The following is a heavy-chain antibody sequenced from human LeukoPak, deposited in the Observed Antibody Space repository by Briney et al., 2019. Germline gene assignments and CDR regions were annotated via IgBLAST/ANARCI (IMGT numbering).Heavy chain of an antibody. J-gene: IGHJ4*02. D-gene: IGHD1-26*01. CDR2: ISAYNSNT. CDR3: ARDLGWEPPSGSDY. Sequence: ASVKVSCKASGYTFTNYGISWVRQAPGQGLEWMGWISAYNSNTNYAQKLQGRVTMTTDTSTSTAYMELRSLRSDDTAVYYCARDLGWEPPSGSDYWGQGSLVTVSS. CDR1: GYTFTNYG. V-gene: IGHV1-18*01.